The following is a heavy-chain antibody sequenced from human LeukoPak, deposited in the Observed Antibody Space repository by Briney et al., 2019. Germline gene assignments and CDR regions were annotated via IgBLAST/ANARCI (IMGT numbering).Heavy chain of an antibody. CDR3: ARGEWGNDY. J-gene: IGHJ4*02. V-gene: IGHV4-39*01. Sequence: SSYWMNWIRQPPGKGLEWIGSIYYSGSTYYNPSLKSRVTISVDTSKNQFSLKLSSVTAADTAVYYCARGEWGNDYWGQGTLVTVSS. D-gene: IGHD3-10*01. CDR1: SSYW. CDR2: IYYSGST.